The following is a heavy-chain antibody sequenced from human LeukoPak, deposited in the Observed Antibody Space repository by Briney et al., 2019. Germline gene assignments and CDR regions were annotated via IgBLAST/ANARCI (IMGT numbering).Heavy chain of an antibody. J-gene: IGHJ4*02. CDR2: ISNDGSNK. V-gene: IGHV3-30*03. CDR1: GFTFSSFG. D-gene: IGHD6-19*01. Sequence: PGGSLRLSCAASGFTFSSFGMHWVRQAPGKGLQWVAVISNDGSNKYYVDSVKGRFTISRDNSKNTLYLQMNSLRTEDTAVYYCARGAPVAGSPVDYWGQGTLVTVSS. CDR3: ARGAPVAGSPVDY.